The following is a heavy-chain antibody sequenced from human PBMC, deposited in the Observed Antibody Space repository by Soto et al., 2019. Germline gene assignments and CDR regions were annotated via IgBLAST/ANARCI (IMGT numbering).Heavy chain of an antibody. D-gene: IGHD6-19*01. J-gene: IGHJ4*02. Sequence: SETLSLTCAVSGVSISSGNWWTWVRQSPQRGLEYIGEIFHDGTANYSPSLKNRVSISIDTSQSQFFLQLISVAAADTAVYYCARIGGWYDIDFWGQGSLVTVSS. CDR1: GVSISSGNW. CDR3: ARIGGWYDIDF. CDR2: IFHDGTA. V-gene: IGHV4-4*02.